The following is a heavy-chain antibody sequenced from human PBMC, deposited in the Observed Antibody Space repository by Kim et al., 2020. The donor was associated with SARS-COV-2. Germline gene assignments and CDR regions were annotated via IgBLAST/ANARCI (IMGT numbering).Heavy chain of an antibody. J-gene: IGHJ4*02. D-gene: IGHD1-26*01. V-gene: IGHV1-69*01. Sequence: AQKFQGRVTSTSDESTSTAYMELSSLRSEDTAVYYCARVGGSSVGYYFDYWGQGTLVTVSS. CDR3: ARVGGSSVGYYFDY.